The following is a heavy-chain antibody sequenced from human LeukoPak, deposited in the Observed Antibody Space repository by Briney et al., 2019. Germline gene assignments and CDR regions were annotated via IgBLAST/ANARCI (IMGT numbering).Heavy chain of an antibody. CDR2: ISYDGSNK. J-gene: IGHJ4*02. CDR3: AKDGSPGWLPIPYYFDY. Sequence: GGSLRLSCAASGFTLSSYGMHWVRQAPGKGLEWVAVISYDGSNKYYADSVKGRFTISRDNSKNTLYLQMNSLRAEDTAVYYCAKDGSPGWLPIPYYFDYWGQGTLVTVSS. CDR1: GFTLSSYG. V-gene: IGHV3-30*18. D-gene: IGHD5-24*01.